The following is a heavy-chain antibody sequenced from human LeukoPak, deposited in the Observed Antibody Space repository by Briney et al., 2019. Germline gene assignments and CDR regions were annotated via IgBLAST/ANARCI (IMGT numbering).Heavy chain of an antibody. J-gene: IGHJ3*02. D-gene: IGHD1-26*01. V-gene: IGHV4-59*01. Sequence: SETLSLTCTVSGGSISSYYWSWIRQPPGKGLEWIGYIYYSGSTNYNPSLKSRVTISVDTSKNQFSLKLSSVTAADTAVYYCARGRRELAFDIWGQGTMVTVSS. CDR2: IYYSGST. CDR3: ARGRRELAFDI. CDR1: GGSISSYY.